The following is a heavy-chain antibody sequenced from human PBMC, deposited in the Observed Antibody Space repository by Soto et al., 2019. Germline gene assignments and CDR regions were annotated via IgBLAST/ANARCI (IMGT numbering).Heavy chain of an antibody. D-gene: IGHD6-19*01. CDR3: ARDGPFISVAAPAFHYGMDV. Sequence: GSLRLSCAASAFTFRSYWLSWVLHPPGKGLAWVASIKQLGSGKYYVVSVTAGFTISRDSDENSLYLQVDSLRVEDTAVYYCARDGPFISVAAPAFHYGMDVSGQGTTVTISS. V-gene: IGHV3-7*03. J-gene: IGHJ6*02. CDR1: AFTFRSYW. CDR2: IKQLGSGK.